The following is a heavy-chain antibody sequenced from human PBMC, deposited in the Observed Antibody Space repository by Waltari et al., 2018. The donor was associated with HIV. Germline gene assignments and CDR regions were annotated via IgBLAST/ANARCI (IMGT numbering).Heavy chain of an antibody. CDR1: GYTFTSYG. V-gene: IGHV1-18*01. CDR2: ISAYNGNT. D-gene: IGHD3-16*02. J-gene: IGHJ4*02. CDR3: ARHGDYDYVWGSYRYTAHFDY. Sequence: QVQLVQSGAEVKKPGASVKVSCKASGYTFTSYGISWVRQAPGQGLEWMGWISAYNGNTNYAQKLQGRVTMTTDTSTSTAYMELRSLRSDDTAVYYCARHGDYDYVWGSYRYTAHFDYWGQGTLVTVSS.